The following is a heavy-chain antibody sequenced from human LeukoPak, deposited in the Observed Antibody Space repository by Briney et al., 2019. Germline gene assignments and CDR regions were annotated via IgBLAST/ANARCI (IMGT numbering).Heavy chain of an antibody. CDR3: AKHGSTNYCHNWFDP. J-gene: IGHJ5*02. CDR1: GFTVSSYA. CDR2: ISYDGSNK. Sequence: PGRSLRLSCAASGFTVSSYAMHWVRQAPGKGLEWVAVISYDGSNKYYAASVKGRFTISRDNSKNTLYLQMNSLRDEDTAAYYCAKHGSTNYCHNWFDPWGQGALVTVSS. V-gene: IGHV3-30*04. D-gene: IGHD2-2*01.